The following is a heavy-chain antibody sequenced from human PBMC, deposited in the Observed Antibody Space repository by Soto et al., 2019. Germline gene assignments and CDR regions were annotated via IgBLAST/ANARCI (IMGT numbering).Heavy chain of an antibody. D-gene: IGHD3-10*01. V-gene: IGHV3-7*01. CDR3: ARDKGYYYGSGSYYQAPGYFDY. CDR1: GFTFSSYW. Sequence: GGSLRLSCAASGFTFSSYWMSWVRQAPGKGLEWVANIKQDGSEKYYVDSVKGRFTISRDNAKNSLYLQMNSLRAEDTAVYYCARDKGYYYGSGSYYQAPGYFDYWGQGTLVTVSS. CDR2: IKQDGSEK. J-gene: IGHJ4*02.